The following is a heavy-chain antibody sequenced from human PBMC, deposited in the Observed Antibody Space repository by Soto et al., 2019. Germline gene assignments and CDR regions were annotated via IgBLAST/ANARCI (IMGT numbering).Heavy chain of an antibody. J-gene: IGHJ4*02. CDR2: MNQDGSEE. CDR3: ARDNRGTFDY. V-gene: IGHV3-7*03. D-gene: IGHD7-27*01. CDR1: GFTFSSYA. Sequence: GGSLRLSCAASGFTFSSYAMHWVRQAPGKGLEWVANMNQDGSEEYYEDSVKGRLTISRDNAKNSLSLQMNSLRAEDTAVYFCARDNRGTFDYWGQGALVTVSS.